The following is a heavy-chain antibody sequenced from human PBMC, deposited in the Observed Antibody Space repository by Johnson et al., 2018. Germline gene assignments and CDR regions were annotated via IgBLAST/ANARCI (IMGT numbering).Heavy chain of an antibody. CDR3: ARDLLYGDGYYYSDV. V-gene: IGHV3-74*01. D-gene: IGHD4-17*01. CDR1: GFTFSNYW. Sequence: VQLVQSGGGLVQSGGSLRLSCAASGFTFSNYWMHWVRQAPGKGLVWLSRIKSDGSYITSADSVHGRFTISRDNARNTLYLQMNSLRPEDTAVYYCARDLLYGDGYYYSDVWGRGTTVTVSS. CDR2: IKSDGSYI. J-gene: IGHJ6*03.